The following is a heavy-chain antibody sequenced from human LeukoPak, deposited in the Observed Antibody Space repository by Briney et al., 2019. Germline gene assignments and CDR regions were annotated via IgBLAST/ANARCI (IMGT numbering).Heavy chain of an antibody. Sequence: ASVKVSCKASGYTFTSYGISWMRQAPGQGLEWMGWISAYNGNTNYAQKLQGRVTMTTDTSTSTAYMELRSLRSDDTAVYYCAREIPRGYYDSSGQRDWGQGTLVTVSS. CDR1: GYTFTSYG. CDR3: AREIPRGYYDSSGQRD. D-gene: IGHD3-22*01. CDR2: ISAYNGNT. J-gene: IGHJ4*02. V-gene: IGHV1-18*01.